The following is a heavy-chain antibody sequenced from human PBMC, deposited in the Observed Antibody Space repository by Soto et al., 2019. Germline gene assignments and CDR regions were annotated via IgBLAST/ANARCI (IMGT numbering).Heavy chain of an antibody. CDR1: GGSVSGGSYY. V-gene: IGHV4-61*01. Sequence: LSLTCTVSGGSVSGGSYYWSWIRQPPGKGLEWIGYIYYSGSTNYNPSLKSRVTISVDTSKNQFSLKLSSVTAADTAVYYCASGHGSSWTYYYYGMDVWGQGTTVTVSS. CDR2: IYYSGST. D-gene: IGHD6-13*01. J-gene: IGHJ6*02. CDR3: ASGHGSSWTYYYYGMDV.